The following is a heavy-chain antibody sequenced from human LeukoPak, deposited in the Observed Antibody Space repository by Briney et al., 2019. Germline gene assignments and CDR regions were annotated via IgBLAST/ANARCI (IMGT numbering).Heavy chain of an antibody. Sequence: SETLSLTCTVSGGSISSSSYYWGWIRQPPGKGLEWIGSIYYSGSTYYNPSLKSRVTISVDTSKNQFSLKLSSVTAADTAVYYCARRHDWGFDYWGQGTLVTVSS. CDR3: ARRHDWGFDY. CDR2: IYYSGST. J-gene: IGHJ4*02. V-gene: IGHV4-39*01. D-gene: IGHD7-27*01. CDR1: GGSISSSSYY.